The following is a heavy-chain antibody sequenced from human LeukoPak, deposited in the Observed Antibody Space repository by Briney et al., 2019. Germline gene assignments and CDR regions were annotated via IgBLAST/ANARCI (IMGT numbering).Heavy chain of an antibody. Sequence: SVKVSCKASGYTFTSYDINWVRQAPGQGLEWIGRIIPILGIANYAQKFQGRVTITADKSTSTAYMELSSLRSEDTAVYYCARDLDTAMVYYYGMDVWGQGTTVTVSS. V-gene: IGHV1-69*04. D-gene: IGHD5-18*01. J-gene: IGHJ6*02. CDR1: GYTFTSYD. CDR2: IIPILGIA. CDR3: ARDLDTAMVYYYGMDV.